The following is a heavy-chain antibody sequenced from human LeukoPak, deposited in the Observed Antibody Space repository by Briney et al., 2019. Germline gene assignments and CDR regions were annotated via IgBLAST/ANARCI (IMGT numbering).Heavy chain of an antibody. CDR2: IRYDGSNK. CDR1: GFTFSSYA. Sequence: GGSLRLSCAASGFTFSSYAMHWVRQAPGKGLEWVAFIRYDGSNKYYTDSVKGRFTISRDNSKNTLYLQMNSLRAEDTAVYYCARDPAGPGNYDSSGYFDYWGQGTLVTVSS. CDR3: ARDPAGPGNYDSSGYFDY. D-gene: IGHD3-22*01. V-gene: IGHV3-30*02. J-gene: IGHJ4*02.